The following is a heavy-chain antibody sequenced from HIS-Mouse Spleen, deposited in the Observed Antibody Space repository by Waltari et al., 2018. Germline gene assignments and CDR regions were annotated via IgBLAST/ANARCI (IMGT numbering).Heavy chain of an antibody. CDR2: INHSGST. D-gene: IGHD3-9*01. CDR1: GGSFRGYY. Sequence: QVQLQQWGAGLLKPSETLSLTCAVSGGSFRGYYWRWIRPPPGKGRGWLGEINHSGSTNYNPSLKSRVTISVDTSKNQFSLKLSSVTAADTAVYYCARGRRLNYDILTGYYVPDSYNWFDPWGQGTLVTVSS. CDR3: ARGRRLNYDILTGYYVPDSYNWFDP. V-gene: IGHV4-34*01. J-gene: IGHJ5*02.